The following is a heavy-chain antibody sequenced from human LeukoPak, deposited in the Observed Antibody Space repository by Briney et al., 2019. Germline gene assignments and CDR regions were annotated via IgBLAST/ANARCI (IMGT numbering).Heavy chain of an antibody. CDR1: GGSISRSKYY. CDR2: VYYGGST. V-gene: IGHV4-39*01. J-gene: IGHJ2*01. D-gene: IGHD6-6*01. CDR3: ARGKSSSSRWYFDL. Sequence: SETLSLTCNVSGGSISRSKYYWGWIRQPPGKGLEWIGSVYYGGSTSYNPSLKSRVIISVDTSKNQSSLKLSSVTAADTAVYYCARGKSSSSRWYFDLWGRGTLVTVSS.